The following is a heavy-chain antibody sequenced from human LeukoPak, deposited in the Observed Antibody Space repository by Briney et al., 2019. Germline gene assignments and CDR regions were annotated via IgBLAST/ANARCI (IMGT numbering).Heavy chain of an antibody. CDR2: ISGSGANT. CDR3: AKRGGYDYGSHFDY. CDR1: GFTFSNYW. V-gene: IGHV3-74*01. J-gene: IGHJ4*02. D-gene: IGHD5-18*01. Sequence: GGSLRLSCAASGFTFSNYWMHWVRQAPGKGLVWVSSISGSGANTNYADSVKGRLTISRDSSNNTLYLHMDSLRAEDTAVYFCAKRGGYDYGSHFDYWGQGTLVTVSS.